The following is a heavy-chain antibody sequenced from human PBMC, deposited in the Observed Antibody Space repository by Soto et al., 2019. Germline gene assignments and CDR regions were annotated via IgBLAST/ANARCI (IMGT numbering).Heavy chain of an antibody. CDR3: ASWLKGPDIGNYYYGMDV. CDR1: GGAFSDYA. V-gene: IGHV1-69*12. Sequence: QVQLVQSGAEVKKPGSSVKVSCKASGGAFSDYAFSWVRQAPGQGLEWLGGIMPIFRAPDYAQKFQGRVLNTADEVTRTAYMEMNSLRSEDTAVYYCASWLKGPDIGNYYYGMDVWGQGTTVTVS. J-gene: IGHJ6*02. D-gene: IGHD2-15*01. CDR2: IMPIFRAP.